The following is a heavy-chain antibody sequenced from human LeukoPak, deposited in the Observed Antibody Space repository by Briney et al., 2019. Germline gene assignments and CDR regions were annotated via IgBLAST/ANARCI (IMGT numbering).Heavy chain of an antibody. CDR3: ARGSTNYYDSSGYYPA. CDR2: ISSSGTTI. V-gene: IGHV3-11*04. D-gene: IGHD3-22*01. Sequence: GGSLRLSCAASGFTFDDYTMHWIRQAPGKGLEWVSYISSSGTTIYYADSVKGRFTISRDNAKNSLYLQMNSLRAEDTAVYYCARGSTNYYDSSGYYPAWGQGTLVTVSS. J-gene: IGHJ4*02. CDR1: GFTFDDYT.